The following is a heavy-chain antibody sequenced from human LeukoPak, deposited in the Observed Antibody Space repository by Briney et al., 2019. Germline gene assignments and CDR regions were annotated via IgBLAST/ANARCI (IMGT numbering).Heavy chain of an antibody. Sequence: GRSLRLSCAASGFTFSSYAMHWVRQAPGKGLEWVAVISYDGSNKYYADSVKGRFTISRDNSKNTLYLQMNGLRAEDTAVYYCARAPAQESGASMGHWGQGTLVTVSS. CDR3: ARAPAQESGASMGH. J-gene: IGHJ4*02. V-gene: IGHV3-30*04. CDR1: GFTFSSYA. D-gene: IGHD1-26*01. CDR2: ISYDGSNK.